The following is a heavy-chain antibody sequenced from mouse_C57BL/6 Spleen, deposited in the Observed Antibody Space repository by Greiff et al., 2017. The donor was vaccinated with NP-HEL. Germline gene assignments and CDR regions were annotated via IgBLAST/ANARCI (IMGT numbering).Heavy chain of an antibody. CDR2: IYPGDGDT. J-gene: IGHJ2*01. CDR3: ARGIYYYGLDY. V-gene: IGHV1-80*01. D-gene: IGHD1-1*01. Sequence: VQLQQSGAELVKPGASVKISCKASGYAFSSYWMNWVKQRPGKGLEWIGQIYPGDGDTNYNGKFKGKATLTADKSSSTAYMQLSSLTSEDSAVYFCARGIYYYGLDYWGKGTTLTVSS. CDR1: GYAFSSYW.